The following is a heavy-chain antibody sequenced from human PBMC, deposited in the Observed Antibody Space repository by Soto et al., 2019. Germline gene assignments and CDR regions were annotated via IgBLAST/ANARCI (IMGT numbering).Heavy chain of an antibody. V-gene: IGHV1-18*01. J-gene: IGHJ3*02. D-gene: IGHD5-12*01. Sequence: HVQLVQSGAEVTKPGASLKVSCKASGYTFISYGVRWVRQAPGQGLEWLGWISPYNGNTHYAQKFQGRITMTTDTSTSTGYLDLRSLRTDDTAVYYCARDQTKWLPVAFDIWGQGTMVVVSS. CDR2: ISPYNGNT. CDR1: GYTFISYG. CDR3: ARDQTKWLPVAFDI.